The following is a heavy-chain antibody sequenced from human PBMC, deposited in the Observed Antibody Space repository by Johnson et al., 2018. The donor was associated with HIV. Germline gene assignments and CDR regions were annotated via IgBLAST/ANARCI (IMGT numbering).Heavy chain of an antibody. CDR3: AREEYYYDNSGLMNQWKAFDI. CDR2: ISSSGSLT. Sequence: QVQLVESGGGLIQPGGSLRLSCAASGFTVSSNYMSWIRQAPGKGLEWLSYISSSGSLTYYADSVEGRFTISRDSATNSLYLQMNSLRAEDTAVYYCAREEYYYDNSGLMNQWKAFDIWGQGTVITVSS. D-gene: IGHD3-22*01. J-gene: IGHJ3*02. CDR1: GFTVSSNY. V-gene: IGHV3-11*04.